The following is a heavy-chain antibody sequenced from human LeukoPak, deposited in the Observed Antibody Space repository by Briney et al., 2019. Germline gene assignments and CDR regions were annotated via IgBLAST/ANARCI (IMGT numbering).Heavy chain of an antibody. CDR1: GFTFSYHW. Sequence: GGSLRLSCAASGFTFSYHWMTWVRQAPGKGLEWVANIKNDGAVKNYVDSVKGRFTISRDNAKNSLYLQMNSLRAEDTAVYYCARGRTTVTTFDYWGQGTLVTVSS. CDR2: IKNDGAVK. D-gene: IGHD4-17*01. CDR3: ARGRTTVTTFDY. J-gene: IGHJ4*02. V-gene: IGHV3-7*01.